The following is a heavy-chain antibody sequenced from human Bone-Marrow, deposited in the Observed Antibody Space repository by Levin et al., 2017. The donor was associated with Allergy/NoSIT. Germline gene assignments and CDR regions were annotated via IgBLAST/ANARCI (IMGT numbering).Heavy chain of an antibody. CDR3: ARLDFNYGSYY. Sequence: GESLKIFCAVSGFTVSNNYMSWVRQAPGKGLEWVSLIYSGGGTHYADSVKARFTISRDNSKNTVYLQMNSLRAEDTAVYYCARLDFNYGSYYWGQGTLVTVSS. V-gene: IGHV3-66*04. J-gene: IGHJ4*02. CDR2: IYSGGGT. D-gene: IGHD3-10*01. CDR1: GFTVSNNY.